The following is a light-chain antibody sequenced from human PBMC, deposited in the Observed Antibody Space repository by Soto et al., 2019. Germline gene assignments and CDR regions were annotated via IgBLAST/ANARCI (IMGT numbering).Light chain of an antibody. CDR3: CSYATISTYL. CDR1: SRGIGSYNL. Sequence: QSALTQPASVSGSPGQSITISCSGTSRGIGSYNLVSWYQQHPGQAPKLMIYEGSKRPSGVSARFSGSKSGNTASLTISGLQAEDEADYYCCSYATISTYLFGTGTKVT. J-gene: IGLJ1*01. V-gene: IGLV2-23*01. CDR2: EGS.